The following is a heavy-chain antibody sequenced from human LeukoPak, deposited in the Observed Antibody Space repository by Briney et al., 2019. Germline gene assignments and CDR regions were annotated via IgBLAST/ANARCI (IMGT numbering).Heavy chain of an antibody. Sequence: SETLCLTCTVSGGSISTYYWSWIRQTPGKGLECVGYIHYSGSSNYNPSLNSRVTTSVDTSKNKLSLNVNSVTDADTAVYYCARRTHSSSPTPLDYWGQGTLVTVSS. D-gene: IGHD6-6*01. CDR1: GGSISTYY. CDR2: IHYSGSS. V-gene: IGHV4-59*01. J-gene: IGHJ4*02. CDR3: ARRTHSSSPTPLDY.